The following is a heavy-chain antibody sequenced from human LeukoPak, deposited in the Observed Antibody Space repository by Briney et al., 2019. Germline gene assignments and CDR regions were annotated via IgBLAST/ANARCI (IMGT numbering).Heavy chain of an antibody. Sequence: ASVKVSCKASGYTFTSSGISWVRQAPGQGLEWMGWISAYNGNTNYAQKLQGRVTMTTDTSTSTAYMELRSLRSDDTAVYYCARDRVVGATIYGMDVWGQGTTVTVSS. V-gene: IGHV1-18*01. CDR3: ARDRVVGATIYGMDV. CDR1: GYTFTSSG. CDR2: ISAYNGNT. D-gene: IGHD1-26*01. J-gene: IGHJ6*02.